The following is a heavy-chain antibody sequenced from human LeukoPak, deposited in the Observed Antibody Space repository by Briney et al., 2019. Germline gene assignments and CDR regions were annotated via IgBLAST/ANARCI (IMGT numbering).Heavy chain of an antibody. J-gene: IGHJ4*02. CDR3: AKETVARRAAFDY. Sequence: GGSLRLSCAASGFTFTSYAMSWVRQAPGKGLEWVSGISGSGGGTYYADSVKGRFTISRDNSKNTLYLQMNSLRAEDTAIYYCAKETVARRAAFDYWGQGTLVTVSS. D-gene: IGHD2-15*01. V-gene: IGHV3-23*01. CDR2: ISGSGGGT. CDR1: GFTFTSYA.